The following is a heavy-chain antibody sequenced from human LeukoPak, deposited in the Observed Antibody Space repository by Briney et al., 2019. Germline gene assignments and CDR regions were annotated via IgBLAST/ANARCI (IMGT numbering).Heavy chain of an antibody. D-gene: IGHD3-22*01. CDR3: ARDQDYYDSSGYLSSGLDY. CDR1: GYTFTSYA. V-gene: IGHV1-46*01. CDR2: INPSGGST. Sequence: ASVKVSCKASGYTFTSYAMHWVRQAPGQGLEWMGIINPSGGSTSYAQKFQGRVTMTRDTSTSTVYMELSSLRSEDTAVYYCARDQDYYDSSGYLSSGLDYWGQGTLVTVSS. J-gene: IGHJ4*02.